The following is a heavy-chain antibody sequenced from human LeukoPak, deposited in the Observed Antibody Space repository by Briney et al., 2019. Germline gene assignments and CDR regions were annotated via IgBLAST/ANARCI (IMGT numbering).Heavy chain of an antibody. CDR3: ARRRAVAGVNWFDP. D-gene: IGHD6-19*01. V-gene: IGHV1-18*01. CDR1: GYTFISYG. Sequence: ASVKVSCKASGYTFISYGISWVRQAPGQGLEWMGWISSHNGYTKYAQKFQGRVTMTTETSMSTAYMELGSLRSDDTAVYYCARRRAVAGVNWFDPWGQGTLVTVSS. J-gene: IGHJ5*02. CDR2: ISSHNGYT.